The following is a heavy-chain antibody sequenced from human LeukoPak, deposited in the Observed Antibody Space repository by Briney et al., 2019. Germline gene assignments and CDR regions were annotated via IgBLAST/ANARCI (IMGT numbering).Heavy chain of an antibody. CDR2: ISYDGSNK. CDR1: GFTFSSYA. D-gene: IGHD3-10*01. V-gene: IGHV3-30*04. Sequence: GGSLRLSCAASGFTFSSYAMHWVRQAPGKGLEWIVLISYDGSNKQYSDSVKGRFTISRDNSKNMVYLQMNSLRTEDTAVYYCAKDVRGRFIDYWGQGTLVTVSS. J-gene: IGHJ4*02. CDR3: AKDVRGRFIDY.